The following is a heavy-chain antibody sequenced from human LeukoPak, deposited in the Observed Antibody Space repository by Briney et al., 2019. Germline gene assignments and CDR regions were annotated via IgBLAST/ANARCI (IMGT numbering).Heavy chain of an antibody. J-gene: IGHJ3*02. D-gene: IGHD3-16*01. CDR3: ASHLGAFDI. CDR2: IYYSGST. V-gene: IGHV4-59*01. Sequence: SETLSLTCTVSGGSIRSYDWSGMRQPPGKGLEWIGYIYYSGSTNYNPSLKSRVTISVDTSKNQFSLKLSSVTAADTAVYYCASHLGAFDIWGQGTMVTVSS. CDR1: GGSIRSYD.